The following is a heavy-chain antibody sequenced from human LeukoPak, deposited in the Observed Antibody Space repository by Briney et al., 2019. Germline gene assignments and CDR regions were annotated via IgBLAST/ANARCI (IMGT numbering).Heavy chain of an antibody. CDR2: ISGSGGST. CDR1: GFTFSSYA. D-gene: IGHD3-22*01. Sequence: GGSLRLSCAASGFTFSSYAMSWVRQAPGKGLEWVSAISGSGGSTYYADSVKGRFTISRDNSKNTLYLQMNSLRAEDTAVYYCAEDGYYYDSSGPTGIWGQGTMVTVSS. CDR3: AEDGYYYDSSGPTGI. J-gene: IGHJ3*02. V-gene: IGHV3-23*01.